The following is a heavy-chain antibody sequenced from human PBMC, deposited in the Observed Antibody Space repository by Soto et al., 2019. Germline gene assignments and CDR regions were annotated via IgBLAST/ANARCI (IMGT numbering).Heavy chain of an antibody. J-gene: IGHJ5*02. CDR3: AKENEGLTYPQNWFYP. CDR2: ISGSGGST. V-gene: IGHV3-23*01. D-gene: IGHD1-1*01. CDR1: GFTFSSYA. Sequence: GGSLRLSCAASGFTFSSYAMSWVRQAPGKGLEWVSAISGSGGSTYYADSVKGRFTISRDNSKNTLYLQMNSLRAEDTAVYYYAKENEGLTYPQNWFYPWGQGTLVTVSS.